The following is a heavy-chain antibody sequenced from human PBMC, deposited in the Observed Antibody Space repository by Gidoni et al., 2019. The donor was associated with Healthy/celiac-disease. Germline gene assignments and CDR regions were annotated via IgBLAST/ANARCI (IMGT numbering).Heavy chain of an antibody. CDR2: IDPSDSYT. V-gene: IGHV5-10-1*03. J-gene: IGHJ6*02. CDR3: ARHEGCSSTSCYIDYYYYYGMDV. CDR1: GYSFTSYW. D-gene: IGHD2-2*02. Sequence: EVQLVQSGAEVNKPGESLRISCKGSGYSFTSYWISWVRQMPGKGLEWMGRIDPSDSYTNYSPSFQGHVTISADKSISTAYLQWSSLKASDTAMYYCARHEGCSSTSCYIDYYYYYGMDVWGQGTTVTVSS.